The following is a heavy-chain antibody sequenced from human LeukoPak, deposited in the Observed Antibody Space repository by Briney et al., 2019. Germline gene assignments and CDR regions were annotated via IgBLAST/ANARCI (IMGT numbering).Heavy chain of an antibody. CDR1: GFTFSTYA. V-gene: IGHV3-23*01. CDR3: ATLAARPS. CDR2: ISGTGGST. J-gene: IGHJ5*02. Sequence: GGSLRLSCAASGFTFSTYAMTWVRQAPGKGLEWVSLISGTGGSTYYADSVKGRFTISRDNSKNTLYLQMNSLRAEDTAVYYCATLAARPSWGQGTLVTVSS. D-gene: IGHD6-6*01.